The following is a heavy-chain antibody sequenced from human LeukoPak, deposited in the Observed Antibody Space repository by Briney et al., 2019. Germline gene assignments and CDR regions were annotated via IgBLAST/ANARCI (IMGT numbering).Heavy chain of an antibody. V-gene: IGHV4-4*07. D-gene: IGHD3-22*01. CDR3: ARDGYYYDSSGYYF. Sequence: SETLSLTCTVSGGSISSYYWSWIRQPAGKGLEWIGRIYTTGITNYDPSLKSRVTMSVDTSKNQFSLKLTSVTAADTAVYYCARDGYYYDSSGYYFWGQGTLVTVSS. CDR2: IYTTGIT. J-gene: IGHJ4*02. CDR1: GGSISSYY.